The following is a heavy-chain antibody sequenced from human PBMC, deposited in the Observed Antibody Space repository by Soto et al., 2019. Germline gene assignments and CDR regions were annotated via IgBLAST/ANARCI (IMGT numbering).Heavy chain of an antibody. J-gene: IGHJ4*02. V-gene: IGHV1-69*01. Sequence: QVQLVQSRAEVKKPGSSVKVSCKASGGTFSSYAISWVRQAPGQGLEWMGGIIPIFGTANYAQKFKGRVMITAEESTSTGYMELSSLRVEDTAVYYCARDRGYYDSSGYPYWGQGTLVTVSS. CDR3: ARDRGYYDSSGYPY. CDR1: GGTFSSYA. CDR2: IIPIFGTA. D-gene: IGHD3-22*01.